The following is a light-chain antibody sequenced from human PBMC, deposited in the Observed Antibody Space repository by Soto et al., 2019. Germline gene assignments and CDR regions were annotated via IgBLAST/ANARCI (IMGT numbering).Light chain of an antibody. V-gene: IGLV2-14*01. Sequence: QSALTQPASVSGSPGQSITISCTGTSSDIGAYNFVSWFQHHPGKAPKLVIYDVSDRPSGVSNRFSGSKSGNTASLTISGLQAEDEADYFCSSYRGTSTVVFGGGTKVTVL. CDR3: SSYRGTSTVV. CDR2: DVS. J-gene: IGLJ2*01. CDR1: SSDIGAYNF.